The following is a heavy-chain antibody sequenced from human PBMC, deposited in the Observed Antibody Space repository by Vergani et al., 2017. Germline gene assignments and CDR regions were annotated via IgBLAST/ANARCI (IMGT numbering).Heavy chain of an antibody. CDR1: GFTFSSYA. V-gene: IGHV3-30-3*01. D-gene: IGHD6-19*01. Sequence: VQLLESGGGLVQPGGSLRLSCAASGFTFSSYAMHWVRQAPGKGLEWVAVISYDGSNKYYADSVKGRFTISRDNSKNTLYLQMNSLRAEDTAVYYCARDRHSSGWSSSDYWGQGTLVTVSS. J-gene: IGHJ4*02. CDR2: ISYDGSNK. CDR3: ARDRHSSGWSSSDY.